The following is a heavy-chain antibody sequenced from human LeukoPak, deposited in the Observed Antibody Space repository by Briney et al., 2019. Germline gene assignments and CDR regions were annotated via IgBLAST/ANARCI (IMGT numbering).Heavy chain of an antibody. Sequence: SVKVSCKASGGTFSSYAISWVRQAPGQGLEWMGGIIPIFGTANYAQKFQGRVTITADKSTSTAYMELSSLRSEDTAVYYCAQTHYDYVWGSYNYYYYYYYMDVWGKGTTVTVSS. D-gene: IGHD3-16*01. V-gene: IGHV1-69*06. CDR2: IIPIFGTA. CDR1: GGTFSSYA. J-gene: IGHJ6*03. CDR3: AQTHYDYVWGSYNYYYYYYYMDV.